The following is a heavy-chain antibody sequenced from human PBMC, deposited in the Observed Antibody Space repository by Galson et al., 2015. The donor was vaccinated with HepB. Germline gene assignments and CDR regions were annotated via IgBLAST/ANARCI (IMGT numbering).Heavy chain of an antibody. J-gene: IGHJ5*02. D-gene: IGHD6-6*01. Sequence: SLRLSCAASGFTVSSNYMSWVRQAPGKGLEWVSVIYSGGSTYYADSVKGRFTISRDNSKNTLYLQMSSLRAEDTAVYYCARSRSSEINWFDPWGQGTLVTVSS. CDR2: IYSGGST. CDR3: ARSRSSEINWFDP. V-gene: IGHV3-66*02. CDR1: GFTVSSNY.